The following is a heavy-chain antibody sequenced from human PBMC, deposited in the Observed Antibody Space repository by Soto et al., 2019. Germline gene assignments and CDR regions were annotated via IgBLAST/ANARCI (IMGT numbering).Heavy chain of an antibody. CDR3: ARDRGCSSTSCYAGRLDY. V-gene: IGHV3-33*01. D-gene: IGHD2-2*01. Sequence: QVQLVESGGGVVQPGRSLRLSCAASGFTFSSYGMHWVRQAPGKGLEWVAVIWYDGSNKYYADSVKGRFTISRDNSKNTLYLQMNSLRAEDTAVYYCARDRGCSSTSCYAGRLDYWGQGTLVTVSS. CDR1: GFTFSSYG. J-gene: IGHJ4*02. CDR2: IWYDGSNK.